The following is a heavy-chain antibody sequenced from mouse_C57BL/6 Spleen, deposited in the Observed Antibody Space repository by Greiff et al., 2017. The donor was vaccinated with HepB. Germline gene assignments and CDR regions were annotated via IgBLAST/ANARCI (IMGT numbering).Heavy chain of an antibody. D-gene: IGHD1-1*01. Sequence: DVQLVESGEGLVKPGGSLKLSCAASGFTFSSYAMSWVRQTPEKRLEWVAYISSGGDYIYYADTVKGRFTISSDNARNTLYLQMSSLKSEDTAIDYCTRAPLYGSSRGGDYWGQGTTLTVSS. CDR2: ISSGGDYI. V-gene: IGHV5-9-1*02. CDR1: GFTFSSYA. J-gene: IGHJ2*01. CDR3: TRAPLYGSSRGGDY.